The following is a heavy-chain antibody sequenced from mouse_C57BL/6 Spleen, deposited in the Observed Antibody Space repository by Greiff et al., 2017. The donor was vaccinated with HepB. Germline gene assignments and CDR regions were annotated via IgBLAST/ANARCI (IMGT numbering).Heavy chain of an antibody. J-gene: IGHJ2*01. CDR2: ISSGSSTI. V-gene: IGHV5-17*01. D-gene: IGHD1-1*01. CDR1: GFTFSDYG. Sequence: VQLKESGGGLVKPGGSLKLSCAASGFTFSDYGMHWVRQAPEKGLEWVAYISSGSSTIYYADTVKGRFTISRDNAKNTLFLQMTSLRSEDTAMYYCAREDYGSFDYWGQGTTLTVSS. CDR3: AREDYGSFDY.